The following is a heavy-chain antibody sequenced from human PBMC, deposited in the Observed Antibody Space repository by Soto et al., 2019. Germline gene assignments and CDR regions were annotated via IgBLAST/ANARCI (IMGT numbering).Heavy chain of an antibody. Sequence: EVQLLESGGGLVQAGGSLRLSCRASGSTSSSDAMTWVRQAPGKGLEWVSVISGGGDSAYYADSVQGRFAISRDNSKNTLFLQMGSLRAEDTAVYYCATVGYESGGYYYHDAFHMWGQGTMVTVSS. V-gene: IGHV3-23*01. CDR2: ISGGGDSA. J-gene: IGHJ3*02. CDR3: ATVGYESGGYYYHDAFHM. CDR1: GSTSSSDA. D-gene: IGHD3-22*01.